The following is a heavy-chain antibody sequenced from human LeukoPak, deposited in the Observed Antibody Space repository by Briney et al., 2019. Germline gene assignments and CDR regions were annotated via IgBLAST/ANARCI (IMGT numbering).Heavy chain of an antibody. V-gene: IGHV1-2*02. Sequence: ASVKVSCKASGYTFTGYYMHWVRQAPGQGLEWMGWINPYSGALISAQSLQGRLTMTWDTSTGTAYMELTRLTSDDTAVYYCATVTVTHTRDPWGQGTLVTVSS. CDR2: INPYSGAL. CDR3: ATVTVTHTRDP. D-gene: IGHD1-20*01. CDR1: GYTFTGYY. J-gene: IGHJ5*02.